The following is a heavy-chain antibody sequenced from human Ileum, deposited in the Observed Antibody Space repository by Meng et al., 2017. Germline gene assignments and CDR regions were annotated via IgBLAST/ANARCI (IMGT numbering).Heavy chain of an antibody. V-gene: IGHV4-4*02. CDR2: IYHSGST. J-gene: IGHJ4*01. Sequence: GSLRLSCAVSGGSISSSNWWSWVRQPPGKGLEWIGEIYHSGSTNYNPSLKSRVTISGDKSKNQFSLKLSSVTAADTAVYYCARDGRLYYYDSSGYYAYWGQGNPVTGAS. CDR3: ARDGRLYYYDSSGYYAY. CDR1: GGSISSSNW. D-gene: IGHD3-22*01.